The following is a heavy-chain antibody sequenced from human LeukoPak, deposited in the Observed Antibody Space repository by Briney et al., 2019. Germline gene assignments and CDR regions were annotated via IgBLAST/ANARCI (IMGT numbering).Heavy chain of an antibody. V-gene: IGHV3-23*01. J-gene: IGHJ3*02. CDR1: GFTFSSYA. CDR2: ISGSGGST. Sequence: PGGSLRLSCAASGFTFSSYAMSWVRQAPGKGLEWVSAISGSGGSTYYADSVKGRFTISRDNSKNTLYLQMNSLRAEDTAVYYCAKATIVVVVAGDAFPFDIWGQGTMVTVSS. D-gene: IGHD2-15*01. CDR3: AKATIVVVVAGDAFPFDI.